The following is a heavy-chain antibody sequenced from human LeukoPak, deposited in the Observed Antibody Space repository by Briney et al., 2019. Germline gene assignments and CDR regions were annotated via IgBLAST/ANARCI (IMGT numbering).Heavy chain of an antibody. CDR1: GFTFSSYA. CDR2: IKQDGSEK. Sequence: GGSLRLSCAASGFTFSSYAMSWVRQAPGKGLEWVANIKQDGSEKYYVDSVKGRFTISRDNAQNSMYLQMNSLRVEDTAVYYCTSWGDTTAEYFQRWGQGTLVTVSS. CDR3: TSWGDTTAEYFQR. D-gene: IGHD2-21*02. J-gene: IGHJ1*01. V-gene: IGHV3-7*01.